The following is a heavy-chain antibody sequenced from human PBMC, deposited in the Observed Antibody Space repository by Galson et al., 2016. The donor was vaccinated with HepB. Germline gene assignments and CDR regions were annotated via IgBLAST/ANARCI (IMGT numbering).Heavy chain of an antibody. CDR3: ARPLPKGLLRRTEFLGFDY. V-gene: IGHV3-33*01. D-gene: IGHD2-15*01. CDR2: IRSDGSTK. Sequence: SLRLSCAASGFNFRNYDMHWVRQAPGKGLEWVAFIRSDGSTKYYGDSVKGRFTISRDNPENTLLLQMNSLRVEDTAVYYCARPLPKGLLRRTEFLGFDYWGQGILVTVSS. CDR1: GFNFRNYD. J-gene: IGHJ4*02.